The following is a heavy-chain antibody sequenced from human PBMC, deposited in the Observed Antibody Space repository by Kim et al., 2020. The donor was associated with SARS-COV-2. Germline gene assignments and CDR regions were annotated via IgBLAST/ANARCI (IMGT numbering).Heavy chain of an antibody. D-gene: IGHD3-10*01. CDR3: AKDLRLWFGELDYYFDY. J-gene: IGHJ4*02. CDR1: GFTFSSYA. Sequence: GGSLRLSCAASGFTFSSYAMSWVRQAPGKGLEWVSAISGSGGSTYYADSVKGRFTISRDNSKNTLYLQMNSLRAEDTAVYYCAKDLRLWFGELDYYFDYWGQGTLVTVSS. V-gene: IGHV3-23*01. CDR2: ISGSGGST.